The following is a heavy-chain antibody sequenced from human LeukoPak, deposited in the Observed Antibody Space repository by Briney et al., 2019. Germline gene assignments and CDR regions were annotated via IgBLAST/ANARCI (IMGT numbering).Heavy chain of an antibody. Sequence: ASVKVSCKLSGYTLTELSMQWVRQAPGKGLEWMGGFDPEDGETIYAQKFQGRVTMTRDTSISTAYMELSGLRSDDTAVYYCGTLLSNGPFDYWGQGSLVTVSS. CDR2: FDPEDGET. CDR1: GYTLTELS. CDR3: GTLLSNGPFDY. V-gene: IGHV1-24*01. J-gene: IGHJ4*02.